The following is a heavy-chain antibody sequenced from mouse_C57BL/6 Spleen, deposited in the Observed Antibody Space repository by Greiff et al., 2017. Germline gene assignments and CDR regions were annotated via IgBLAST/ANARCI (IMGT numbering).Heavy chain of an antibody. V-gene: IGHV1-82*01. Sequence: VQLVESGPELVKPGASVKISCKASGYAFSSSWMNWVKQRPGKGLEWIGRIYPGDGDTNYNGKFKGKATLTADKSSSTAYMQLSSLTSEDSAVYFCARGGTGTHFDYWGQGTTLTVSS. CDR3: ARGGTGTHFDY. CDR2: IYPGDGDT. J-gene: IGHJ2*01. CDR1: GYAFSSSW. D-gene: IGHD4-1*01.